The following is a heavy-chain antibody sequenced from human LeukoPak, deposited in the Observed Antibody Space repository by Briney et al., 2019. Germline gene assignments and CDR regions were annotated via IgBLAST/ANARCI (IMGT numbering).Heavy chain of an antibody. CDR2: ISANSHNI. CDR1: GFTFSNYA. D-gene: IGHD3-10*01. CDR3: AKFPIDMVRGGYGQFDS. Sequence: GGSLRLSCAASGFTFSNYAMSWVRHAPGKGLEWVSSISANSHNIYYSDSVKGRFTISRDNSKDTLYLQMNSLRVDDTAVYSFAKFPIDMVRGGYGQFDSWGQGTLVTVSS. V-gene: IGHV3-23*01. J-gene: IGHJ4*02.